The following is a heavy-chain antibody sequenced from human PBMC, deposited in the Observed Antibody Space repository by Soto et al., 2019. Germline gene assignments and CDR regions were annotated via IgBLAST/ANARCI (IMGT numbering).Heavy chain of an antibody. D-gene: IGHD1-26*01. J-gene: IGHJ4*02. CDR2: IYSGGST. Sequence: DVQLVESGGGLVQPGGSLRLSCAASGFSVSSNYMSWVRQAPGKGLEWVSFIYSGGSTYSADSVKGRFTISRDNSMNTMYLQMISLRAEDTAVYYCARVPGRLWGQGTLVSVSS. V-gene: IGHV3-66*01. CDR3: ARVPGRL. CDR1: GFSVSSNY.